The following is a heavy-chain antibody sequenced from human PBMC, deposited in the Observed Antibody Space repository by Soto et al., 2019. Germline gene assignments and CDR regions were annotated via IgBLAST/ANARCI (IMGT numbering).Heavy chain of an antibody. CDR2: ISGNGGST. V-gene: IGHV3-23*01. D-gene: IGHD3-3*01. CDR3: AKDRDFWSDHNENWFDP. Sequence: GGSLRLSCAASGFFFSSYAMSWVRQAPGKGLEWVSSISGNGGSTYYADSVKGRFAISRDNSKNTQYLHMDSLRAEDTAVYYCAKDRDFWSDHNENWFDPWGQGTLVTVSS. J-gene: IGHJ5*02. CDR1: GFFFSSYA.